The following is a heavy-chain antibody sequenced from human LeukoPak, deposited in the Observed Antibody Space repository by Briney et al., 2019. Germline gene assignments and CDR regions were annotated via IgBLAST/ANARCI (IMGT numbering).Heavy chain of an antibody. V-gene: IGHV1-2*02. D-gene: IGHD5-24*01. CDR3: AYVEMATIYPFDI. CDR1: GYTFTGYY. CDR2: INPNSGGT. J-gene: IGHJ3*02. Sequence: ASVKVSCKASGYTFTGYYMHWVRQAPGQGLEWMGWINPNSGGTNYAQKFQGRVTMTRDTSISTAYMELSRPRSDDTAVYYCAYVEMATIYPFDIWGQGTMVTVSS.